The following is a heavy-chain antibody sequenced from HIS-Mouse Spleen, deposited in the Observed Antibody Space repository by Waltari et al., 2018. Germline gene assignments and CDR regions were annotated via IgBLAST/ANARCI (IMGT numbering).Heavy chain of an antibody. J-gene: IGHJ2*01. Sequence: QLQLQESGPGLVKPSETLSLTCAAPAGSIRSPSSSWGWVRQPPGKGLEWIGSIYYSGSTYYNPSLKSRVTISVDTSKNQFSLKLSSVTAADTAVYYCAREIPYSSSWYDWYFDLWGRGTLVTVSS. CDR1: AGSIRSPSSS. D-gene: IGHD6-13*01. CDR3: AREIPYSSSWYDWYFDL. V-gene: IGHV4-39*07. CDR2: IYYSGST.